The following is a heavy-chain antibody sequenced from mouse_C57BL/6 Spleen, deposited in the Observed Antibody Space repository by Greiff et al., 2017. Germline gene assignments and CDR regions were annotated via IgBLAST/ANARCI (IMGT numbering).Heavy chain of an antibody. D-gene: IGHD1-1*01. V-gene: IGHV1-18*01. CDR2: INPNNGGT. CDR1: GYTFTDYN. J-gene: IGHJ4*01. Sequence: VQLQQSGPELVKPGASVKIPCKASGYTFTDYNMDWVKQSHGKSLEWIGDINPNNGGTIYNQKFKGKATLTVDKSSSTAYMELRSLTSEDTAVXYCERALLFITTEDAMDYWGQGTSVTVSS. CDR3: ERALLFITTEDAMDY.